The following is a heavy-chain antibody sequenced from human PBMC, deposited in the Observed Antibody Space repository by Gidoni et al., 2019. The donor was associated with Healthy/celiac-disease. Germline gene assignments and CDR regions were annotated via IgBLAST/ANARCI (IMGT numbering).Heavy chain of an antibody. CDR2: INHSGST. V-gene: IGHV4-34*01. CDR3: ARGADYGSSGYYSNDY. D-gene: IGHD3-22*01. CDR1: GGSFSGYY. J-gene: IGHJ4*02. Sequence: QVQLQQWGAGLLTPSETLSLTCAVYGGSFSGYYWSWIRQPPGKGLEWIGEINHSGSTNYNPSLKSRVTISVDTSKNQFSLKLSSVTAADTAVYYCARGADYGSSGYYSNDYWGQGTLVTVSS.